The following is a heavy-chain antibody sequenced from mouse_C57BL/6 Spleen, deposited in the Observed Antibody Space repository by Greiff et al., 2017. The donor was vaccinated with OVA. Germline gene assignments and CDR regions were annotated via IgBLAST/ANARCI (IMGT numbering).Heavy chain of an antibody. CDR1: GYTFTDYE. CDR3: TRPAWFAY. Sequence: QVQLQQSGAELVRPGASVTLSCKASGYTFTDYEMHWVKQTPVHGLEWIGAIDPETGGTAYNQKFKGKATLTVDKSSSTAYMELRSLTSEDSAVYYCTRPAWFAYWGKETLVTVSA. CDR2: IDPETGGT. J-gene: IGHJ3*01. V-gene: IGHV1-15*01.